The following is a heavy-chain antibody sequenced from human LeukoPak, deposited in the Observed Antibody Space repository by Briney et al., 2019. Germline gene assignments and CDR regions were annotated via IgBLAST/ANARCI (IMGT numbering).Heavy chain of an antibody. Sequence: SVKVSCKASGGTFSSYAISWVRQAPGQGLEWMGRIIPILGIANYAQKFQGRVTITADKSTSTAYMELRSLRSDDTAVYYCARVVGYCSSTSCYNPAWFDPWGQGTLVTVSS. J-gene: IGHJ5*02. CDR2: IIPILGIA. V-gene: IGHV1-69*04. CDR1: GGTFSSYA. CDR3: ARVVGYCSSTSCYNPAWFDP. D-gene: IGHD2-2*01.